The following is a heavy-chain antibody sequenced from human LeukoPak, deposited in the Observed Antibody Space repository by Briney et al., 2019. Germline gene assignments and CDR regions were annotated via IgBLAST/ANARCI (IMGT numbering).Heavy chain of an antibody. V-gene: IGHV4-59*02. D-gene: IGHD5-18*01. CDR1: GASVSGNY. Sequence: SETLSLTCAVSGASVSGNYWSWIRQSPERGLEWIGHLLDDGVTDYNPSLKSRVTILSDTSKNQFSLRLTSVTAADTAIYYCAKFSRWIPFKFWGQGTLVTVSS. CDR2: LLDDGVT. CDR3: AKFSRWIPFKF. J-gene: IGHJ1*01.